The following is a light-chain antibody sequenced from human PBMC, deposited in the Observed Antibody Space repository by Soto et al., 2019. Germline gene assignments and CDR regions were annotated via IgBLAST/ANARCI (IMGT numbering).Light chain of an antibody. CDR1: SSYVGGYNY. CDR2: DVS. CDR3: CLYIGATTYV. Sequence: ALTQPRSVSGSPGQSVTISCTGTSSYVGGYNYVFWYQQHPGKAPKLMIYDVSKRPSGVPDRFSGSKSGTTASLTISGLQAEDEADYYCCLYIGATTYVFGTGTKVTVL. V-gene: IGLV2-11*01. J-gene: IGLJ1*01.